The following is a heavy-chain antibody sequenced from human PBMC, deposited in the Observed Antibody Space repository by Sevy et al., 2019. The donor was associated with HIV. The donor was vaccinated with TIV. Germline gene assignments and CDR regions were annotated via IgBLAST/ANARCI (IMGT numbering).Heavy chain of an antibody. Sequence: SETLSLTCAVYGGSFSGYYWSWIRQPPGKGLEWMGEINHSGSTNYNPSLKSRVTISVDTSKNQFSLKLNSVTAADTAVYYCARYRVAGNFDYWGQGTLVTVSS. CDR3: ARYRVAGNFDY. D-gene: IGHD6-19*01. V-gene: IGHV4-34*01. CDR2: INHSGST. CDR1: GGSFSGYY. J-gene: IGHJ4*02.